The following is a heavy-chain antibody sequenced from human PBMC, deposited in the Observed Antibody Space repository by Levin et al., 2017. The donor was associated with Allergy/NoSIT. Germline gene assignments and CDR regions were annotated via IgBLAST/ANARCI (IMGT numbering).Heavy chain of an antibody. CDR2: IYQSGTI. CDR1: GGSINSGVYS. CDR3: ATSYYDVLTTYYDAFDI. D-gene: IGHD3-9*01. J-gene: IGHJ3*02. Sequence: NASETLSLTCSVSGGSINSGVYSWSWIRQPPGRGLEWIGYIYQSGTIYYNPSLRSRVTISVDRSKNQFSLKLSSVTAADTAVYYCATSYYDVLTTYYDAFDIWGQGTMVTVSS. V-gene: IGHV4-30-2*01.